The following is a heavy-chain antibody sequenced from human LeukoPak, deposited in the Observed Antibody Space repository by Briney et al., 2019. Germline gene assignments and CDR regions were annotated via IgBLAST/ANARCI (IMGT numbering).Heavy chain of an antibody. CDR1: GGSFSGYY. D-gene: IGHD4-17*01. CDR3: ARDYGDYPGY. Sequence: SSETLSLTCAVYGGSFSGYYWSWIRQPPGKGLEWIGEINHSGSTNYNPSLKSRVTISVDTSKNQFSLKLSSVTAADTAVYYCARDYGDYPGYWGQGTLVTVSS. J-gene: IGHJ4*02. V-gene: IGHV4-34*01. CDR2: INHSGST.